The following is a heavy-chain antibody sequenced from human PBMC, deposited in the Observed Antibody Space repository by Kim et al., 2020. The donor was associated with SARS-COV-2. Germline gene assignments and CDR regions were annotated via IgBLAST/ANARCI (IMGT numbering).Heavy chain of an antibody. D-gene: IGHD6-13*01. V-gene: IGHV4-34*01. CDR3: ARGVSSSWYNP. J-gene: IGHJ5*02. Sequence: TNYNPSLKSRVTISVDTSKNQFSLKLSSVTAADTAVYYCARGVSSSWYNPWGQGTLVTVSS. CDR2: T.